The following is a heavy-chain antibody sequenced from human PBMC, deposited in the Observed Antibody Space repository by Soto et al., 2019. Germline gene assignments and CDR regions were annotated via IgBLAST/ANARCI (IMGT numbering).Heavy chain of an antibody. CDR1: GFTFSSYA. Sequence: GGSLSLSCAASGFTFSSYAMSWVRQAPGKGLEWVSAISGSGGSTYYADSVKGRFTISRDNSKNTLYLQMNSLRAEDTAVYYCAKLANYDILTGYYRYWGQGTLVTVSS. CDR3: AKLANYDILTGYYRY. CDR2: ISGSGGST. V-gene: IGHV3-23*01. D-gene: IGHD3-9*01. J-gene: IGHJ4*02.